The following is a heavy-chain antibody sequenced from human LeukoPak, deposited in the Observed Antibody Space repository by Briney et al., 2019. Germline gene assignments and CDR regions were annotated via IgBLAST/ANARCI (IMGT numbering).Heavy chain of an antibody. V-gene: IGHV3-23*01. D-gene: IGHD3-22*01. CDR1: GFTFSSYA. Sequence: GGSLRLSCAASGFTFSSYAMSWVRQAPGKGLEWVSAISDSGGSTYYADSVKGRFTISRDNSKNTLYLQMNSLRAEDTAVYYCAKAPLRGIVVVINPSDCWGQGTLVTVSS. CDR2: ISDSGGST. J-gene: IGHJ4*02. CDR3: AKAPLRGIVVVINPSDC.